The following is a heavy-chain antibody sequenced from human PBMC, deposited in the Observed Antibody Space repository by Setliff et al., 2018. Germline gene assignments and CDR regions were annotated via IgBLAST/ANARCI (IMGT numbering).Heavy chain of an antibody. D-gene: IGHD2-15*01. Sequence: GESLKISCRGSGYTFSDYWIGWVRQMPGKGLEWMGIIYPGDSDTRYSPSFQGQVTFSADKSINTAYLQWSSLRTSDTAIYYCARDCSAGVCQVDYWGQGTLVTVSS. V-gene: IGHV5-51*01. CDR1: GYTFSDYW. CDR2: IYPGDSDT. J-gene: IGHJ4*02. CDR3: ARDCSAGVCQVDY.